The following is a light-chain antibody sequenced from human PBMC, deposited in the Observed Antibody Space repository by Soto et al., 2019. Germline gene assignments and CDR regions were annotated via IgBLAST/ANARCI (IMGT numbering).Light chain of an antibody. CDR1: QSVSNNY. CDR3: QQYGSSGT. CDR2: GAS. V-gene: IGKV3-20*01. J-gene: IGKJ1*01. Sequence: EIVLTQYQGTLSLSPGEIASLSCMASQSVSNNYLAWYQQKPGQAPRLLIYGASNRATGIPDRFSGSGSGTDFTLTISRLEPEDFAVYYCQQYGSSGTFGQGTKV.